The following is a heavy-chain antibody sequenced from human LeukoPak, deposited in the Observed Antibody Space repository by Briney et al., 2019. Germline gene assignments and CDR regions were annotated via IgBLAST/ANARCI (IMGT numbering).Heavy chain of an antibody. D-gene: IGHD6-25*01. Sequence: GGSLRLSCAVSRFTFSSYVMSWVRQAPGKGLEWVSAISGGGGSTYYADSVKGRFTISRDNSKNTQYLQMHSLRAEDTAIHDCEKDLIQQRLVYFDYWGQGTLVTVSS. CDR3: EKDLIQQRLVYFDY. CDR2: ISGGGGST. J-gene: IGHJ4*02. CDR1: RFTFSSYV. V-gene: IGHV3-23*01.